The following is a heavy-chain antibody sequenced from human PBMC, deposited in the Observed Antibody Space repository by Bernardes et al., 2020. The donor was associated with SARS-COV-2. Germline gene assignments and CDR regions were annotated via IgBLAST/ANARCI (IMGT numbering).Heavy chain of an antibody. CDR2: IHSSGDT. CDR3: ARFPSRRAP. J-gene: IGHJ1*01. Sequence: SDTLSPTCTVSNGSLTNYYWSWIRQTPEGGLQWIGYIHSSGDTSYNPSLQRRLTLSLDSPKNQIILTLSSLTIADTGVYYCARFPSRRAPWGQGMMVT. V-gene: IGHV4-59*07. CDR1: NGSLTNYY.